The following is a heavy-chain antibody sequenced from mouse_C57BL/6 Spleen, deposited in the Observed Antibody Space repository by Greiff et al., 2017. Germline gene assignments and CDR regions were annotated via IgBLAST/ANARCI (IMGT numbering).Heavy chain of an antibody. CDR2: INPSNGGT. V-gene: IGHV1-53*01. CDR1: GYTFTSYW. J-gene: IGHJ4*01. D-gene: IGHD3-2*02. Sequence: QVQLQQPGTELVKPGASVKLSCKASGYTFTSYWMHWVKQRPGQGLEWIGNINPSNGGTNYNEKFKGKATLTVDKSSSTAYMQLSSLTSEDSAVYYCARLKTAQASYYAMDYWGQGTSVTVAS. CDR3: ARLKTAQASYYAMDY.